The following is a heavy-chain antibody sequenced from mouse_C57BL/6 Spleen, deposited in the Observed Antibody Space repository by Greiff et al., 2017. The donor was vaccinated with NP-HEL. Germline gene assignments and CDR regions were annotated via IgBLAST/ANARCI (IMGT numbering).Heavy chain of an antibody. CDR3: GRHEGGDSSGLFAY. D-gene: IGHD3-2*02. Sequence: QVQLQQSGAELVKPGASVKLSCKASGYTFTEYTIHWVKQRSGQGLEWLGWFYPGSGSIKYNEKFKDKATLTADKSSSTVYMELSRLTTEDPAVYSCGRHEGGDSSGLFAYWGQGTLVTVSA. CDR2: FYPGSGSI. CDR1: GYTFTEYT. J-gene: IGHJ3*01. V-gene: IGHV1-62-2*01.